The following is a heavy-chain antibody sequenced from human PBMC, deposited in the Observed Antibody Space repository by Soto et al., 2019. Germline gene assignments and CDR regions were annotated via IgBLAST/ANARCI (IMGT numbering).Heavy chain of an antibody. J-gene: IGHJ3*02. CDR2: ISAYNGNT. CDR1: GYTFTSYG. CDR3: ARDSKPRNTYYYGPDAFDI. V-gene: IGHV1-18*01. Sequence: ASVKVSCTASGYTFTSYGISWVRQAPGQGLEWMGWISAYNGNTNYAQKLQGRVTMTTDTSTSTAYMELRSLRSDDTAVYYCARDSKPRNTYYYGPDAFDIWGQGTMVTVSS. D-gene: IGHD3-10*01.